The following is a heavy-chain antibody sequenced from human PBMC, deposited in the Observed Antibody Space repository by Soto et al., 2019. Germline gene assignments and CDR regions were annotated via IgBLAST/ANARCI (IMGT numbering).Heavy chain of an antibody. V-gene: IGHV1-46*01. CDR3: ARMRLGGNQARIYYGMDV. D-gene: IGHD2-15*01. CDR2: INPSGGST. Sequence: ASVKVSCKASGYTFTSYYMHWVRQAPGQGLEWMGIINPSGGSTSYAQKFQGRVNMTRDTSTSTAYMELSSLRSDDTAVYYCARMRLGGNQARIYYGMDVWGQGTTVTVSS. J-gene: IGHJ6*02. CDR1: GYTFTSYY.